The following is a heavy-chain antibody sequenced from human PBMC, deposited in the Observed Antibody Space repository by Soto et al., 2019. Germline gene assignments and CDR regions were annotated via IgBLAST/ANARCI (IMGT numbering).Heavy chain of an antibody. D-gene: IGHD4-17*01. CDR2: ISSSSSDI. J-gene: IGHJ6*02. CDR3: ARDSYATHV. CDR1: GFTFSSSS. Sequence: SLRLSCAASGFTFSSSSMNWIRQAPGKGLGWVSSISSSSSDIYYADSVKGRFTISRDNAKNSLYLQMNSLRAEDTAVYYCARDSYATHVWGQGNTVTVSS. V-gene: IGHV3-21*01.